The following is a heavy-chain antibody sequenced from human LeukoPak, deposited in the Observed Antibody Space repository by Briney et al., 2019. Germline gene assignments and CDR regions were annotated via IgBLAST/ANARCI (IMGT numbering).Heavy chain of an antibody. D-gene: IGHD3-22*01. CDR3: ARAGFGYSDVDC. Sequence: GGSLRLSCAASGFTFSSYTMNWVRQAPGKGLSGVSSISSSSSYINYADSVKGRFTISRDNAKKSLYLQMNSLRAEDTAVYYCARAGFGYSDVDCWGQGTLVTVSS. J-gene: IGHJ4*02. CDR1: GFTFSSYT. V-gene: IGHV3-21*01. CDR2: ISSSSSYI.